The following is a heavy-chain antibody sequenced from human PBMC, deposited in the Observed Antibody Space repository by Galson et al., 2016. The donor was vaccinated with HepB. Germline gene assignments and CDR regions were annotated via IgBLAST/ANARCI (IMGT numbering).Heavy chain of an antibody. CDR3: ARTRTGFGVVTTGGWFDP. D-gene: IGHD3-3*01. Sequence: SVKVSCKASGGTFSSYAISWVRQAPGQGLEWMGGIIPIFGTANYAQKFQGRVTITADKSTSTAYMELSSLRSEDTAVYYCARTRTGFGVVTTGGWFDPWGQGTLVTVSS. J-gene: IGHJ5*02. V-gene: IGHV1-69*06. CDR1: GGTFSSYA. CDR2: IIPIFGTA.